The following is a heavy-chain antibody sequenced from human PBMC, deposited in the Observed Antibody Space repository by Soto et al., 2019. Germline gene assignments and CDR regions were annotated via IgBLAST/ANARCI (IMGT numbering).Heavy chain of an antibody. Sequence: GGSLRLSCAASGFTFDDYAMHWVRQAPGKGLEWVSGISLNSGSIGYADSVKGRFTISRDNAKNSLYLQMNSLRAEDTALYYCAKDHSSGWYEANDAFDIWGQGTMVTVSS. D-gene: IGHD6-19*01. CDR1: GFTFDDYA. CDR3: AKDHSSGWYEANDAFDI. CDR2: ISLNSGSI. V-gene: IGHV3-9*01. J-gene: IGHJ3*02.